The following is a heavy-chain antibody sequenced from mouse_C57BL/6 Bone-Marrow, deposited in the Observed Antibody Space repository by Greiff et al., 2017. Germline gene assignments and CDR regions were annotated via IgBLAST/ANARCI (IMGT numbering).Heavy chain of an antibody. Sequence: VQLVESGPGLVQPSQSLSITCTVSGFSLTSYGVHWVRQSPGKGLEWLGVIWRGGSTDYNAAFMSRLSITKDNSKSQVFFKMNSLQADDTAIYYCAKGYYDYDGYAMDYWGQGTSVTVSS. CDR1: GFSLTSYG. V-gene: IGHV2-5*01. D-gene: IGHD2-4*01. CDR2: IWRGGST. CDR3: AKGYYDYDGYAMDY. J-gene: IGHJ4*01.